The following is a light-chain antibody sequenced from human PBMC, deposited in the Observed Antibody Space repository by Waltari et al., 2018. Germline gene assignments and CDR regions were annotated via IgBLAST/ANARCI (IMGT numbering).Light chain of an antibody. CDR2: DVT. V-gene: IGLV2-14*03. J-gene: IGLJ2*01. CDR1: NSDIGAYNY. CDR3: SSYPTNTNSGI. Sequence: QSALTQPASVSGSPGQSITISCAGTNSDIGAYNYVSWYQQHPGKVPKVIIYDVTERPSGVSDRISGAKSGNTASLSISGLQAEDEADYYCSSYPTNTNSGIFGGGTKLTVL.